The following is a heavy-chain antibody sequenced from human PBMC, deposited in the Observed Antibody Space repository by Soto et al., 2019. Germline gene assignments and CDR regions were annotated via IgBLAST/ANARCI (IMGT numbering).Heavy chain of an antibody. CDR2: IYWDDDK. CDR3: AHRVGVQGNGNGGYFDF. V-gene: IGHV2-5*02. J-gene: IGHJ4*02. Sequence: QVTLEESGPTRVKPTQTLTLTCTFSGFSLATSGVGVGWVRQPPGKALERLALIYWDDDKRYSPSLRSRLTVTRDTSRKQVVLTMTNMDPVDTATYYCAHRVGVQGNGNGGYFDFWGQGALVTVSS. CDR1: GFSLATSGVG. D-gene: IGHD1-1*01.